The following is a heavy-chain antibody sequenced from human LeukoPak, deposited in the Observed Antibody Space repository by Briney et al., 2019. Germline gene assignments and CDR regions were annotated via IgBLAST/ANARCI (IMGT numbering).Heavy chain of an antibody. Sequence: GGSLRLSCVASGFTFSSYGLHWVRQAPGRGLEWVAVISYDGSNKYYADSVKGRFTISRDNSKNTLYLQMNSLRAEDTAVYYCAKEGYCSGGGCYSLDYWGQGTLVTVSS. CDR3: AKEGYCSGGGCYSLDY. D-gene: IGHD2-15*01. J-gene: IGHJ4*02. CDR1: GFTFSSYG. V-gene: IGHV3-30*18. CDR2: ISYDGSNK.